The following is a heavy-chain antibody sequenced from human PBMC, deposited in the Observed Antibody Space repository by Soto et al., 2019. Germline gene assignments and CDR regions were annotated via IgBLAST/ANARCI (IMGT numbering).Heavy chain of an antibody. CDR1: RFTFSDYG. Sequence: PVGSLRLSCAASRFTFSDYGMHWVRQAPGKGLEWVAVISYDGSKEYYADSVEGRFTISRDKSTNTLYLQMDSLRAEDTAVYYCARDKSNRWTLDYWGQGTLVTVSS. CDR2: ISYDGSKE. J-gene: IGHJ4*02. CDR3: ARDKSNRWTLDY. V-gene: IGHV3-30*03. D-gene: IGHD2-15*01.